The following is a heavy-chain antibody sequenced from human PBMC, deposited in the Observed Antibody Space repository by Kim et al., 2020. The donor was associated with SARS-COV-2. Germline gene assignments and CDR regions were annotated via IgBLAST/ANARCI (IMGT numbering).Heavy chain of an antibody. V-gene: IGHV1-18*04. J-gene: IGHJ6*02. D-gene: IGHD3-22*01. CDR2: ISAYNGNT. CDR1: GYTFTSYG. Sequence: ASVKVSCKASGYTFTSYGISWVRQAPGQGLEWMGWISAYNGNTNYAQKLQGRVTMTTDTSTSTAYMELRSLRSDDTAVYYCARAYYDSSGYYRGNYYYGMDVWGQGTTVTVSS. CDR3: ARAYYDSSGYYRGNYYYGMDV.